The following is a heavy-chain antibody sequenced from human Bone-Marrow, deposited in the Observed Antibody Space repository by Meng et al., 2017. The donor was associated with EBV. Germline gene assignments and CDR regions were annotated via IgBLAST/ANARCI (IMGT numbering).Heavy chain of an antibody. CDR1: EYTFTSYD. CDR2: MNTNSGNT. CDR3: AREGENY. D-gene: IGHD3-10*01. J-gene: IGHJ4*02. Sequence: QWRVGQLGPEGSMPGASVKSSGKASEYTFTSYDINWVRQVTGKGLEWMGWMNTNSGNTGYGQKFQGRATMTRNTPIRTSDMALSSLRYEDAAVYYCAREGENYWGQGTLVTVSS. V-gene: IGHV1-8*01.